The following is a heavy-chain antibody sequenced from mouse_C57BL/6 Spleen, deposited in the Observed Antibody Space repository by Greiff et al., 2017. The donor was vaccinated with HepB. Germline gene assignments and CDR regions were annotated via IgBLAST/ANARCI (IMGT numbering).Heavy chain of an antibody. CDR2: IDPSDSYT. V-gene: IGHV1-50*01. CDR1: GYTFTSYW. J-gene: IGHJ2*01. Sequence: VQLQQPGAELVKPGASVKLSCKASGYTFTSYWMQWVKQRPGQGLEWIGEIDPSDSYTNYNQKFKGKATLTVDTSSSTAYMQLSSLTSEDSAVYYCARNGPGYFDYWGQGTTLTVSS. CDR3: ARNGPGYFDY.